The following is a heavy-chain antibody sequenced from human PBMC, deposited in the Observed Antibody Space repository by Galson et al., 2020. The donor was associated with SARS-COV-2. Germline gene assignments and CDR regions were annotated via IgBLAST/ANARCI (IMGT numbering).Heavy chain of an antibody. Sequence: GGSLRLSCADSGFTVSSNYMSWVRQAPGKGLEWVSLIYSGGSTSYADSVKGRFTISRDYSKNTLYLQMNSLRAEDTAVYYCAREENGLKGVDIWGQGTTVTVSS. CDR2: IYSGGST. V-gene: IGHV3-53*01. J-gene: IGHJ6*02. CDR1: GFTVSSNY. CDR3: AREENGLKGVDI. D-gene: IGHD2-8*01.